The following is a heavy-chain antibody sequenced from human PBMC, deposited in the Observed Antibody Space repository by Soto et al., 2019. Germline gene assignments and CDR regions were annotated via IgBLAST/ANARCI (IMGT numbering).Heavy chain of an antibody. J-gene: IGHJ6*02. D-gene: IGHD2-2*01. CDR1: GFTFDDYA. V-gene: IGHV3-9*01. Sequence: EVQLVESGGGLVQPGRSLRLSCAASGFTFDDYAMHWVRQAPGKGLEWVSGISWNSGSIGYADSVKGRFTISRDNAKNSLYLQMNSLRAEDTALYYCAKMTRDCISTSCSGWYYGMDVWGQGTTVTVSS. CDR2: ISWNSGSI. CDR3: AKMTRDCISTSCSGWYYGMDV.